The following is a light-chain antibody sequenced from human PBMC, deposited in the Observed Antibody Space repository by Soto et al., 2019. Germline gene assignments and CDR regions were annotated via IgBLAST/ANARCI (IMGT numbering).Light chain of an antibody. V-gene: IGKV1-5*03. CDR2: KAS. CDR1: QSISSW. CDR3: QQYNSYSGT. Sequence: DIQMTQSPPTLSASVGGRVTITCRASQSISSWLAWYQQKPGKAPKLLIYKASSLESGVPSRFSGSGSGTEFTLTISSLQPDDFATYYCQQYNSYSGTFGQGTKV. J-gene: IGKJ1*01.